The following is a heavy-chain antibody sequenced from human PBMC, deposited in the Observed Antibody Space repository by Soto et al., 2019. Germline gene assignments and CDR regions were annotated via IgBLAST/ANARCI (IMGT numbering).Heavy chain of an antibody. Sequence: QVQLVESGGGVVQPGRSLRLSCAASGFTFSSYAMHWVRQAPGKGLEWVAVISYDGSNKYYADSVKGRCTISRDNSKNTLYLQMNSLRAEDTAVYYCARDPLWGTAMVLWYFDLWGRGTLVTVSS. D-gene: IGHD5-18*01. CDR1: GFTFSSYA. J-gene: IGHJ2*01. V-gene: IGHV3-30-3*01. CDR3: ARDPLWGTAMVLWYFDL. CDR2: ISYDGSNK.